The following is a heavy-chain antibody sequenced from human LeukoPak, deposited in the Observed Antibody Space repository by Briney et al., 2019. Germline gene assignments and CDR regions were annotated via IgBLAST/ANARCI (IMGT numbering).Heavy chain of an antibody. CDR1: GFIFSHHG. J-gene: IGHJ4*02. CDR3: AKDGEWGQFDN. V-gene: IGHV3-23*01. D-gene: IGHD3-10*01. CDR2: LTSRSST. Sequence: GGTLRLSCVASGFIFSHHGMNWVRQAPGKGLEWVSGLTSRSSTYYADAVKGRFTISRDNSKNTMYLQMNSLRVEDTAVYYCAKDGEWGQFDNWGQGTLVTVSS.